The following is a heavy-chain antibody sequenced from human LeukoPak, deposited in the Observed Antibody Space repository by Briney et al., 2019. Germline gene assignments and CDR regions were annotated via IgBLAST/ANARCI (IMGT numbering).Heavy chain of an antibody. CDR2: ISWNSGSK. CDR3: GKDNIRIVVVGTIDY. V-gene: IGHV3-9*01. J-gene: IGHJ4*02. D-gene: IGHD3-22*01. Sequence: GGSLRLSCAASGFTFSSYAMHWVRQAPGKGLEWVSGISWNSGSKGYAGSVKGRFTISRDNAKNSLYLQMNSLRSEDTALYYCGKDNIRIVVVGTIDYWGQGTLVTVSS. CDR1: GFTFSSYA.